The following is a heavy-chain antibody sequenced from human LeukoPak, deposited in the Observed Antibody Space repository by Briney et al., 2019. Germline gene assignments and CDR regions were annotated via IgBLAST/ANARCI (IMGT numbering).Heavy chain of an antibody. CDR1: GYTFTGYY. CDR3: ARDRPPDSSGYYRTEDAFDI. V-gene: IGHV1-2*02. Sequence: ASVKVSCKASGYTFTGYYMHWVRQAPGQGLEWMGWINPNSGGTNYAQKFQGRVTMTGDTSISTAYMELSRLRSDDTAVYYCARDRPPDSSGYYRTEDAFDIWGQGTMVTVSS. J-gene: IGHJ3*02. D-gene: IGHD3-22*01. CDR2: INPNSGGT.